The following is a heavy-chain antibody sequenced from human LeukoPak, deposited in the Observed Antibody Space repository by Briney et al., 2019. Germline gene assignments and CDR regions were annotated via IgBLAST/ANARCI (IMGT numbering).Heavy chain of an antibody. V-gene: IGHV1-2*02. J-gene: IGHJ4*02. CDR3: ARETQGSSWYYFDY. D-gene: IGHD6-13*01. Sequence: ASVKVSCKASGYTLTGYYMHWVRQAPGQGLEWMGWMNPNSGGTNYAQKFQGRVTMTRDTSISTAYMELSRLRSDDTAVYYCARETQGSSWYYFDYWGQGTLVTVSS. CDR2: MNPNSGGT. CDR1: GYTLTGYY.